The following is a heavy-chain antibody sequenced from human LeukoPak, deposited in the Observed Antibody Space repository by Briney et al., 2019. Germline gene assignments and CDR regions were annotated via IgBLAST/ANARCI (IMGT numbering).Heavy chain of an antibody. CDR2: IYYSGST. J-gene: IGHJ4*02. D-gene: IGHD5-12*01. V-gene: IGHV4-31*03. CDR1: GGSISSGGYY. CDR3: ARDPSGRSSYFDY. Sequence: PSQTLSLTCTVSGGSISSGGYYWSWIRQHPGKGLERIGYIYYSGSTYYNPSLKSRVTISVDTSKNQFSLKLSSVTAADTAVYYCARDPSGRSSYFDYWGQGTLVTVSS.